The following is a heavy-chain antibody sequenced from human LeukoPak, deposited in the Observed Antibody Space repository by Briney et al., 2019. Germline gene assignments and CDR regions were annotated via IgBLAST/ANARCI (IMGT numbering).Heavy chain of an antibody. CDR2: IYWDDDK. Sequence: SGPTLVKLTQTLTLTCTFSDFSLNTSGVDVGWIRQPPGKALEWLALIYWDDDKRYSPSLKSRLTITKDTSKNQVVLTMTNMDPVDTATYYCSRHDSSRSFDIWGQGTMVTVSS. V-gene: IGHV2-5*02. D-gene: IGHD3-22*01. CDR1: DFSLNTSGVD. J-gene: IGHJ3*02. CDR3: SRHDSSRSFDI.